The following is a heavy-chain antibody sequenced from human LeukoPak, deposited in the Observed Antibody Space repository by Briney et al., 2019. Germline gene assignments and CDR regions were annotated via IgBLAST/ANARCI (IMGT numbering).Heavy chain of an antibody. CDR1: GLTFSDYY. CDR2: ISPSGSSI. CDR3: VKDSPPRYSGSPPAY. Sequence: GGSLRLSCAVSGLTFSDYYMSWTRQAPGKGPELVSYISPSGSSIFYVDSVKGRFTISRDNAKNSLYLQMNSLRADDTAVYYCVKDSPPRYSGSPPAYWGQGTLVTVSS. J-gene: IGHJ4*02. V-gene: IGHV3-11*01. D-gene: IGHD1-26*01.